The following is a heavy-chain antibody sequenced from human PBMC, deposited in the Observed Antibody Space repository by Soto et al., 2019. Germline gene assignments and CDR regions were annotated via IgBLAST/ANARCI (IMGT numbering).Heavy chain of an antibody. V-gene: IGHV1-3*01. CDR2: INAGNGNT. CDR1: GYAFTSYA. Sequence: ASVKVSCKASGYAFTSYAMHWVRQAPGQRLEWMGWINAGNGNTKYSQKFQGRVTISVDTSKNQFSLKLSSVTAAETAVYYCARHHDSWGQGTLVTVSS. J-gene: IGHJ4*02. CDR3: ARHHDS.